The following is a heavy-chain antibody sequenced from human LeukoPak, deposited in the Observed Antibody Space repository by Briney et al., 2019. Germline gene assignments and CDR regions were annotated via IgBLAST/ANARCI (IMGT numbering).Heavy chain of an antibody. CDR3: AKDDDGQHHGVDH. D-gene: IGHD4-17*01. CDR1: GFTVSSYA. CDR2: IGYSTGDT. Sequence: GGSLRHSCAASGFTVSSYAMTWVRQAPGKGLEWVSAIGYSTGDTNYADSVKGRFTISRDNSMNTLYLQMSSLRADDTALYYCAKDDDGQHHGVDHWGQGTLVTVSS. V-gene: IGHV3-23*01. J-gene: IGHJ4*02.